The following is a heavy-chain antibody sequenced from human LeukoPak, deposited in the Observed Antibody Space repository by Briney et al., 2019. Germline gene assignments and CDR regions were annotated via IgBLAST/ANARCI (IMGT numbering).Heavy chain of an antibody. J-gene: IGHJ4*02. D-gene: IGHD4-17*01. V-gene: IGHV4-34*01. CDR3: ARLTPTVPYGDYPPNVPFDY. Sequence: SETLSLTCAVYGRSFSGYYWSWISQPPGKGLEWIGEINHSGSTNYNPSLKSRVTISVDTSKNQFSLKLSSVTAADTAVYYCARLTPTVPYGDYPPNVPFDYWGQGTLVTVSS. CDR2: INHSGST. CDR1: GRSFSGYY.